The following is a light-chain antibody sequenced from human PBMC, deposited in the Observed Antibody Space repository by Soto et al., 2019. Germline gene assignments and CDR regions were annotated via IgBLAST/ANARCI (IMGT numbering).Light chain of an antibody. V-gene: IGLV2-14*01. CDR1: TGDVGGYNY. J-gene: IGLJ1*01. CDR2: GVS. CDR3: SSYTSSSTLYV. Sequence: QSALTQPASVSGSPGQPTTLSAIGTTGDVGGYNYVSWYQQHPGKAPKLMIYGVSNRPSGVANRFSGSKSGNTASLTISGLQAEDEADYYCSSYTSSSTLYVFGTGTKLTVL.